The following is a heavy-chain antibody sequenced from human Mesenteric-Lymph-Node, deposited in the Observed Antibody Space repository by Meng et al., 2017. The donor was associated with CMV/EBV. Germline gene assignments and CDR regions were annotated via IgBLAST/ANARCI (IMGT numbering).Heavy chain of an antibody. V-gene: IGHV3-43D*03. J-gene: IGHJ4*02. CDR2: ISWDGGST. Sequence: ETLSLTCAASGFTFDDYAMHWVRQAPGKGLEWVSLISWDGGSTYYADSVKGRFTISRDNSKNSLYLQMNSLRAEDTALYYCAKEQAWGQGTLVTVSS. CDR3: AKEQA. CDR1: GFTFDDYA.